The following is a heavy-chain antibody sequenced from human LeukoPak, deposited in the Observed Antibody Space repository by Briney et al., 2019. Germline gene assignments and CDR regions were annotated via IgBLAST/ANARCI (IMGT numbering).Heavy chain of an antibody. CDR3: ARDFGTTGWHTFDY. Sequence: SQTLSLTGVVSGDSVSSKNGAWNWIRQSPSRGLEWLGRTYYRSKWYNDYAESTEGRINISPDTSKNQYSLHLNSVTPDDTAVYYCARDFGTTGWHTFDYWGQGNLVTVSS. V-gene: IGHV6-1*01. CDR2: TYYRSKWYN. CDR1: GDSVSSKNGA. J-gene: IGHJ4*02. D-gene: IGHD6-19*01.